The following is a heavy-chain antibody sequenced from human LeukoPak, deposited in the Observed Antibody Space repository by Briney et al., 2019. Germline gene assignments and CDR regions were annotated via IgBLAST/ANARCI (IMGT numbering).Heavy chain of an antibody. D-gene: IGHD3-3*01. V-gene: IGHV3-11*04. CDR3: ARSIMIFGVARGLGDWFDP. CDR1: GFTFSDYY. Sequence: GGSLRLSCAASGFTFSDYYMSWIRQAPGKGLEWVSYISSSGSTIYYADSVKGRFTISRDNAKNSLYLQMNSLRAEDTAVYYCARSIMIFGVARGLGDWFDPWGQGILVTVSS. CDR2: ISSSGSTI. J-gene: IGHJ5*02.